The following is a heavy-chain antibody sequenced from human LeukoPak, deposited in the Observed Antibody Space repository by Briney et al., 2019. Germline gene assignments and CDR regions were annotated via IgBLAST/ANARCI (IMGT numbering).Heavy chain of an antibody. V-gene: IGHV3-9*01. CDR3: AKEGPSSSGYQPLDS. CDR1: GFTFDDYA. Sequence: KTGGSLRLSCAASGFTFDDYAMHWVRQAPGKGLEWVSGISWNSGSIGYADSVKGRFTISRDDAKNSLYLQINSLRAEDTALYYCAKEGPSSSGYQPLDSWGQGTLVTVSS. D-gene: IGHD3-22*01. CDR2: ISWNSGSI. J-gene: IGHJ4*02.